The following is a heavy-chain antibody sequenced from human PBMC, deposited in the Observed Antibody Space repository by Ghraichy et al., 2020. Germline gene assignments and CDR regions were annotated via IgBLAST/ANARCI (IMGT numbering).Heavy chain of an antibody. Sequence: GGSLRLSCAASGFTFSSYWMSWVRQAPGKGLECVAHMKQERGEEFYVDSVKGRFTISRDNDKNSLYLQMNSVRVEDTAVYYCADPGTGMWGQGTLVTVSS. CDR3: ADPGTGM. D-gene: IGHD1-1*01. CDR2: MKQERGEE. V-gene: IGHV3-7*01. CDR1: GFTFSSYW. J-gene: IGHJ4*02.